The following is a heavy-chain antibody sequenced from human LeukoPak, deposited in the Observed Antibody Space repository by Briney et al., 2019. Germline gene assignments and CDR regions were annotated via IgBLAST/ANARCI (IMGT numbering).Heavy chain of an antibody. V-gene: IGHV1-18*01. J-gene: IGHJ6*03. CDR1: GYTFTSYG. D-gene: IGHD4-17*01. CDR3: ARDQGGDYFLSSYYYYYMDV. Sequence: ASVKVSCKASGYTFTSYGISWVRQAPRQGLEWMGWISAYNGNTNYAQKLQGRVTMTTDTSTSTAYMELRSLRSDDTAVYYCARDQGGDYFLSSYYYYYMDVWGKGTTVTVSS. CDR2: ISAYNGNT.